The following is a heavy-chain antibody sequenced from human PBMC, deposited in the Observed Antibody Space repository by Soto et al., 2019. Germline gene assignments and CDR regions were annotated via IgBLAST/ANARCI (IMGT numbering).Heavy chain of an antibody. J-gene: IGHJ4*02. CDR1: GGTFSSYA. Sequence: SVKVSCKASGGTFSSYAISWVRQAPGQGLEWMGGIIPIFGTANYAQKFQGRVTITADESTSTAYMELSSLRSEDTAVYYCARALPSGYYGSSGYPNPHFDYWGQGTLVTVSS. CDR3: ARALPSGYYGSSGYPNPHFDY. D-gene: IGHD3-22*01. V-gene: IGHV1-69*13. CDR2: IIPIFGTA.